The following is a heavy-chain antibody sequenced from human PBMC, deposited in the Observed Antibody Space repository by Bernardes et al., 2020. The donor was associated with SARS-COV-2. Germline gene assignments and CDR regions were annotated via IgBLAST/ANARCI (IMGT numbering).Heavy chain of an antibody. CDR2: INHSGST. CDR3: ARIVRYYDFWSGYYTGNWFDP. Sequence: SETLSLTCAVYGGSFSGYYWSWIRQPPGKGLEWIGEINHSGSTNYNPFLKSRVTISVDTSKNQFSLKLSSVTAADTAVYYCARIVRYYDFWSGYYTGNWFDPWGQGTLVTVSS. CDR1: GGSFSGYY. D-gene: IGHD3-3*01. V-gene: IGHV4-34*01. J-gene: IGHJ5*02.